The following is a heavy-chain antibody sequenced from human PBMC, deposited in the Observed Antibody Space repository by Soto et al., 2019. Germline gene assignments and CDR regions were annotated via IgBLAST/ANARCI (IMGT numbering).Heavy chain of an antibody. V-gene: IGHV3-30*03. CDR2: ISSDGNHQ. J-gene: IGHJ4*02. D-gene: IGHD3-22*01. CDR1: GFMFNDYA. Sequence: PGGSLRLSCATSGFMFNDYAMYWVRQAPGQGREGVAMISSDGNHQFYVDNVRGRFTVSRENSKNTLNLQMNSLRPEDTAVYYCSRGTYYPQSSGLHADYWGPGTVVTVSS. CDR3: SRGTYYPQSSGLHADY.